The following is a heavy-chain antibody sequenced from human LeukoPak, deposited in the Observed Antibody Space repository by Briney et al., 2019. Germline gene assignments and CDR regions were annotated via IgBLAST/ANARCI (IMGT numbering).Heavy chain of an antibody. CDR1: GGSFSGYY. J-gene: IGHJ4*02. V-gene: IGHV4-34*01. D-gene: IGHD3-9*01. CDR3: ARGLRYFDWLPSFYFDY. Sequence: PSETLSLTCAVYGGSFSGYYWSWIRQPPGKGLEWIGEINHSGSTNYNPSLKSRVTISVDTSKNQFSLKLSSVTAADTAVYYCARGLRYFDWLPSFYFDYWGQGTLVTVSS. CDR2: INHSGST.